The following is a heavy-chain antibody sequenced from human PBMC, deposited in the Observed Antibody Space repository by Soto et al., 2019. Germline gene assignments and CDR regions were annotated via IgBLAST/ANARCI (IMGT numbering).Heavy chain of an antibody. V-gene: IGHV4-31*03. D-gene: IGHD2-2*01. J-gene: IGHJ4*02. Sequence: PSETLSLTCTVSCGSISSCGYYWSWIRQHPGKGLEWIGYIYYSGSTYYNPSLKSRVTISVDTSKNQFSLKLSSVTAADTAVYYCASSARTYCSSTSCYDGDYWGQGTLVTVSS. CDR2: IYYSGST. CDR1: CGSISSCGYY. CDR3: ASSARTYCSSTSCYDGDY.